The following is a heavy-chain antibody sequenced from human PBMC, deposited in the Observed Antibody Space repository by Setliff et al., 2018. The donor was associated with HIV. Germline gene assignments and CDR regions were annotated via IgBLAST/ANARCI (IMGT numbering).Heavy chain of an antibody. CDR3: ARDHGGNSGYNWFDP. V-gene: IGHV1-2*02. Sequence: ASVKVSCKASGFSFDDYYIHWVRQAPGQGLEWMGCVIPNSGKTYYAQEFQGRVTMTSDTSFSTAYTSIRTTYMKLTNLKSDDTAVYYCARDHGGNSGYNWFDPWGQGTLVTVSS. CDR2: VIPNSGKT. D-gene: IGHD2-21*02. CDR1: GFSFDDYY. J-gene: IGHJ5*02.